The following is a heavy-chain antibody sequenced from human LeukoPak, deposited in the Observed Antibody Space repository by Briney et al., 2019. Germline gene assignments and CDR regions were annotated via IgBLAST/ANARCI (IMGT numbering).Heavy chain of an antibody. CDR2: VYYGRSP. V-gene: IGHV4-39*02. CDR1: GDSISRSTYY. CDR3: ARSSGTGTFSY. J-gene: IGHJ4*02. Sequence: SETLSLTCTVSGDSISRSTYYWAWIRQPPGKGLEWIGSVYYGRSPYFNPSLESRATISVDTSKNHFFPKMSSVTAADTAVYYCARSSGTGTFSYWGQGTLVTVSS. D-gene: IGHD6-25*01.